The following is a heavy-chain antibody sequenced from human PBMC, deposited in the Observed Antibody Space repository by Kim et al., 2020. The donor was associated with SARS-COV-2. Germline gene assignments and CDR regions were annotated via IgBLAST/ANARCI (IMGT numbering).Heavy chain of an antibody. CDR2: ISSNGGST. CDR1: GFTFSSYA. J-gene: IGHJ4*02. Sequence: GGSLRLSCSASGFTFSSYAMHWVRQAPGKGLEYVSAISSNGGSTYYADSVKGRFTISRDNSKNTLYLQMSSLRAEDTAVYYCVKGEYYDILTGYEGYWGQGTLVTVAS. CDR3: VKGEYYDILTGYEGY. D-gene: IGHD3-9*01. V-gene: IGHV3-64D*09.